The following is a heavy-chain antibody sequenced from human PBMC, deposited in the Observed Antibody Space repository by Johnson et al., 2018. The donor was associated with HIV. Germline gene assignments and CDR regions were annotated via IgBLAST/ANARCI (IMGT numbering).Heavy chain of an antibody. V-gene: IGHV3-21*04. CDR1: GFTFSSYG. J-gene: IGHJ3*02. D-gene: IGHD3-10*01. CDR3: ARPIVRGAADI. Sequence: VQLVESGGGVVQPGRSLRLSCAASGFTFSSYGMHWVRQGPGKGLQRFSIILKGRFTISRDNAKNSLYLQMNSLRADDTAVYYCARPIVRGAADIWGQGTMVIVSS.